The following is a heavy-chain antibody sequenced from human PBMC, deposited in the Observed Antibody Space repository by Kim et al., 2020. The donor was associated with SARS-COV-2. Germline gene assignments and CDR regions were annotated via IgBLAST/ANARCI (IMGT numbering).Heavy chain of an antibody. Sequence: NYAQKLQGRVTMTTDTSTSTAYMELRSLRSDDTAVYYCARCGGSCYYFDYWGQGTLVTVSS. J-gene: IGHJ4*02. D-gene: IGHD2-15*01. CDR3: ARCGGSCYYFDY. V-gene: IGHV1-18*01.